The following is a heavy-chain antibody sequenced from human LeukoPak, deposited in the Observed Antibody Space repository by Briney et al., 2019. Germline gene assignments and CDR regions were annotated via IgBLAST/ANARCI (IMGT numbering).Heavy chain of an antibody. CDR3: ARATTYDILTGFSEY. CDR1: GFTFSTYG. J-gene: IGHJ4*02. Sequence: GGPLRLSCAASGFTFSTYGMSWVRQAPGKGLGWVSSISSSSSYIYYENSVKGRFTISRDNAKKSLYLQMNSQRDEDRAAYYCARATTYDILTGFSEYWGQGTLVSVSS. V-gene: IGHV3-21*01. D-gene: IGHD3-9*01. CDR2: ISSSSSYI.